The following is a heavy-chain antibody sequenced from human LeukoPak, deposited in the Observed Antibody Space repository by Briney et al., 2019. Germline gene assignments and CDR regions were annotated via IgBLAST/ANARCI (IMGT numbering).Heavy chain of an antibody. V-gene: IGHV3-53*01. D-gene: IGHD3-10*01. CDR3: ARLTMVNWFDP. CDR2: IYSGGST. CDR1: GFTVSSNY. J-gene: IGHJ5*02. Sequence: GGSLRLSCAASGFTVSSNYMSWVRQAPGKGLDWVSVIYSGGSTYYADSVKGRFTISRDNSKNTLYLQMNSLRAEDTAVYYCARLTMVNWFDPWGQGTLVTVSS.